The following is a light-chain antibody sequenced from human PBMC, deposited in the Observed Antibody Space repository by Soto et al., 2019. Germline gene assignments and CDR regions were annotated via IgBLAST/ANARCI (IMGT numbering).Light chain of an antibody. CDR1: ETVDSF. CDR3: QQYGSSLLT. Sequence: EIVLTQSPATLSLSPGERAALSCRASETVDSFLAWYQQKPGQAPRLLIYDASKRATGIPARFSGSGSGTDFTLTISSLEPEDFAVYYCQQYGSSLLTFGGGTKVEIK. V-gene: IGKV3-11*01. CDR2: DAS. J-gene: IGKJ4*01.